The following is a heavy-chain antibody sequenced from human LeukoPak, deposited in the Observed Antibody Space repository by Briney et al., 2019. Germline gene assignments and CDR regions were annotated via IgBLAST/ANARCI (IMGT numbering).Heavy chain of an antibody. D-gene: IGHD4-17*01. CDR1: GFTFSSYG. Sequence: PGGSLRLSCAASGFTFSSYGMHWVRQAPGKGLEWVAVISYDGSNKYYADSVKGRFTISRDNSKNTLYLQMNSLRAEDTAVYYCAKGIGVTTYDAFDIWGQGTMVTVSS. CDR2: ISYDGSNK. CDR3: AKGIGVTTYDAFDI. J-gene: IGHJ3*02. V-gene: IGHV3-30*18.